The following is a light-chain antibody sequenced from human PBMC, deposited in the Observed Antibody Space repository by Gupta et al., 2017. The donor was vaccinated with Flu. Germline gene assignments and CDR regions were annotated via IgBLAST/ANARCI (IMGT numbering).Light chain of an antibody. J-gene: IGLJ3*02. CDR2: AKN. V-gene: IGLV3-19*01. CDR1: SLRSYY. CDR3: NSRDSSGNRV. Sequence: SSELTQDPDVSVALAQTVRITCQGDSLRSYYASWYQQKPGQAPVLVIYAKNNRPSGIPDRFSGSSSGNTASLTITGAQAEDEADYYCNSRDSSGNRVFGGGTKLTVL.